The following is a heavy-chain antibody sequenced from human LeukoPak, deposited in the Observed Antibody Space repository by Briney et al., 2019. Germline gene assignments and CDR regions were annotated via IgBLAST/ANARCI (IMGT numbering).Heavy chain of an antibody. Sequence: GGSLRLSCAASGFTFSSYAMSWVRQAPGEGLEWVSAFSGSGGSTYYADSAKGRFTISRDNSKNTLYLQMNSLSAEDTAVYYCARGPSGYHNTGGQGTLVTVSS. J-gene: IGHJ4*02. CDR1: GFTFSSYA. D-gene: IGHD5-12*01. CDR3: ARGPSGYHNT. V-gene: IGHV3-23*01. CDR2: FSGSGGST.